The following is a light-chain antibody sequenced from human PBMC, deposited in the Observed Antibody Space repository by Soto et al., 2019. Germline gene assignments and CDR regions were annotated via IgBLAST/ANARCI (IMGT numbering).Light chain of an antibody. CDR2: QTS. Sequence: EIVMTQSPATLSVSPGERATLSCRASQSVSSNLAWYQQKPGQAPRLLIYQTSSLESGVPSRFSGSGSGTEFILTISGLQRDDIATHYCPQYLTLWWTFGQGTKVEIK. CDR3: PQYLTLWWT. CDR1: QSVSSN. V-gene: IGKV3-15*01. J-gene: IGKJ1*01.